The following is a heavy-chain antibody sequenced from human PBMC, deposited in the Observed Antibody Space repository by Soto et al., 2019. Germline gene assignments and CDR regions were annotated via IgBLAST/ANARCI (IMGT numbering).Heavy chain of an antibody. J-gene: IGHJ6*01. V-gene: IGHV1-2*02. CDR3: ARDSAYSYDVYYYYGMEV. D-gene: IGHD5-18*01. CDR2: INPNSGGT. Sequence: ASVKVSCKASGYAFTGYYMHWVRQAPGQGLEWMGWINPNSGGTNYAQKFQGRVTMTRDTSISTAYMELSRLRSDDTAVYYCARDSAYSYDVYYYYGMEVWGQGTTFSVSS. CDR1: GYAFTGYY.